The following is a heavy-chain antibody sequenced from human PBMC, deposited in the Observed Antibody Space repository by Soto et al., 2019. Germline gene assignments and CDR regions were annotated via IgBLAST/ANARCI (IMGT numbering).Heavy chain of an antibody. D-gene: IGHD3-10*01. J-gene: IGHJ4*02. CDR3: ARGNRITMVRGVLDY. V-gene: IGHV4-34*01. Sequence: SETLSLTCAVYDGSFSGYYWSWIRQPPGKGLEWIGEINHSGSTNYNPSLKSRVTISVDTSKNQFSLKLSSVTAADTAVYYCARGNRITMVRGVLDYWGQGTLVTVS. CDR1: DGSFSGYY. CDR2: INHSGST.